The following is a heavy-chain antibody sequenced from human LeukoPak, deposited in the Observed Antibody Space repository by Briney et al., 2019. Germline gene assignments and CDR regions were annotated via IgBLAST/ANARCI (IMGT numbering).Heavy chain of an antibody. Sequence: GGSLRLSCAASGFTFSSYAMSWVRQAPGKGLEWVSAISGSGGSTYYADSVKGRFTISRDNSKNTLYLQMNSLRAEDTAVYYCAKRKRITIFGVAHAIFDYWGQGTLVTVSS. CDR3: AKRKRITIFGVAHAIFDY. V-gene: IGHV3-23*01. CDR1: GFTFSSYA. J-gene: IGHJ4*02. D-gene: IGHD3-3*01. CDR2: ISGSGGST.